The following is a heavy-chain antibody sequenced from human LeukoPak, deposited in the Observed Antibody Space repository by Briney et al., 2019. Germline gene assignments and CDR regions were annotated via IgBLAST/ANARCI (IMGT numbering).Heavy chain of an antibody. CDR1: GGSISSYY. CDR3: ARHELSPNYFDY. D-gene: IGHD3-16*02. Sequence: SETLSLTCTVPGGSISSYYWGWIRQPPGKGLEWIGSIYYSGSTYYNPSLKSRVTISVDTSKNQFSLKLSSVTAADTAVYYCARHELSPNYFDYWGQGTLVTVSS. J-gene: IGHJ4*02. CDR2: IYYSGST. V-gene: IGHV4-39*01.